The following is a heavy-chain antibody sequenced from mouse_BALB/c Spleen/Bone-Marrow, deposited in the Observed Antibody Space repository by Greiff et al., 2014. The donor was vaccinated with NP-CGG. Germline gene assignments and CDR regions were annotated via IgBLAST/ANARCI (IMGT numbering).Heavy chain of an antibody. Sequence: EVHLVESGPELVKPGASVKIPCKASGYTFTDYNMDWVKQSHGKSLEWIGDINPNNGGTIYNQKFKGKATLTVDKSSSTAYMELRSLTSEDTAVYYCAREGFGAWFAYWGQGTLVTVSA. V-gene: IGHV1-18*01. CDR3: AREGFGAWFAY. CDR1: GYTFTDYN. CDR2: INPNNGGT. D-gene: IGHD3-1*01. J-gene: IGHJ3*01.